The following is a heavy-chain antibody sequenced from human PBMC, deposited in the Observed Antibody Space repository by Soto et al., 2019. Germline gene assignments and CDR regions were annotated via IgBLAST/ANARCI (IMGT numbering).Heavy chain of an antibody. CDR2: VYYGGT. D-gene: IGHD4-4*01. Sequence: QVHLRESGPGLVKPSETLSLTYTVSGGSMSSNYWSWIRQSPAKGLEWIGFVYYGGTNYNPSFESRVTMSVDTPKKQFSLELTDVTAADTAIYYCVSYRGAFYFDHWGQGTLVTVSS. CDR3: VSYRGAFYFDH. V-gene: IGHV4-59*01. J-gene: IGHJ4*02. CDR1: GGSMSSNY.